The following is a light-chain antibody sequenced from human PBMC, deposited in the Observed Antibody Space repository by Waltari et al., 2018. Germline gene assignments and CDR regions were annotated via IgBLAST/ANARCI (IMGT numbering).Light chain of an antibody. J-gene: IGKJ3*01. CDR2: LGS. CDR1: QSLLYSTGYNY. V-gene: IGKV2-28*01. CDR3: MQALDTPLT. Sequence: DIVMTQSPLSLPVTPGEPASIPCQSSQSLLYSTGYNYLDWDLQKPGQSPQLLIYLGSYRASGVPDRFSGSGSGTDFTLKISRVEADDVGVYFCMQALDTPLTFGPGTKVDF.